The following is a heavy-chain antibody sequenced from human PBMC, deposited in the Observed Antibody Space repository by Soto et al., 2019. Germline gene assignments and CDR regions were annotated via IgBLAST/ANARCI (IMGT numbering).Heavy chain of an antibody. D-gene: IGHD3-16*01. CDR2: ISASGGNI. Sequence: EVQLLESGGGLARPGGSLRLSCVASGFIFSDYAMTWIRQAPGKGLEWVATISASGGNIEYTDSLKGRFPISRDNSKKTVYLQINGLTADDTAVHYCAKVAGGLGYFDLWGRGTLVTVSS. V-gene: IGHV3-23*01. CDR1: GFIFSDYA. CDR3: AKVAGGLGYFDL. J-gene: IGHJ2*01.